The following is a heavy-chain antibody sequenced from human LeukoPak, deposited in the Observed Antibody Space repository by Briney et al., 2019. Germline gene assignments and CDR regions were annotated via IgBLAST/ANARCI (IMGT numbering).Heavy chain of an antibody. CDR2: IKQDGSEK. CDR3: ARDDCSSISCYHNWFDP. V-gene: IGHV3-7*01. CDR1: GFTFSNAW. Sequence: GGSLRLSCAASGFTFSNAWMSWVRQAPGKGLEWVANIKQDGSEKYYVDSVKGRFTISRDSAKNSLYLQMNSLRAEDTAVYYCARDDCSSISCYHNWFDPWGQGTLVTVSS. D-gene: IGHD2-2*01. J-gene: IGHJ5*02.